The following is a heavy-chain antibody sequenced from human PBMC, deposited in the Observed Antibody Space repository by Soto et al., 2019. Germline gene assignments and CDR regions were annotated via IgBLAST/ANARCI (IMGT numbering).Heavy chain of an antibody. CDR1: GYRFSTYW. J-gene: IGHJ4*02. D-gene: IGHD6-13*01. V-gene: IGHV5-51*01. CDR3: ARRYIAAPATAFDL. CDR2: IYPADSDT. Sequence: GESLNLSCHGSGYRFSTYWIHCVRQLPGKGLESVGIIYPADSDTRYSPSFQGQVTISADKTISTTYLQWSSLKASDTAMYFCARRYIAAPATAFDLWGQGTPVTVSS.